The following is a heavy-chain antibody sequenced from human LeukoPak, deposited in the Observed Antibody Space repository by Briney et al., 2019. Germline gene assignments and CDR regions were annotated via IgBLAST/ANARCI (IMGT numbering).Heavy chain of an antibody. Sequence: AGGSLRLSCAVSGFTFSSSAMNRVRQAPGKGLESVSGISGSGGHTYYADSVKGRFTISRDNSKNTLYLQINSLRADDTAVYYCAKRRYAGSGPFDYWGQGTLVTVSS. V-gene: IGHV3-23*01. CDR2: ISGSGGHT. D-gene: IGHD3-10*01. CDR1: GFTFSSSA. CDR3: AKRRYAGSGPFDY. J-gene: IGHJ4*02.